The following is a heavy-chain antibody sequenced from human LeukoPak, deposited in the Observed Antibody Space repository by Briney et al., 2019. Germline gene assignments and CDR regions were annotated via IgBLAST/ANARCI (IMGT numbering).Heavy chain of an antibody. CDR3: AREGRELLSNDDY. J-gene: IGHJ4*02. Sequence: SETRSLTCTVSGGSISNGDYFWSWIRQPPGKGLEWIGYIYYSGSTYYNPSLKSRVTISVDTSKNQFSLKLSSVTAADTAVYYCAREGRELLSNDDYWGQGTLVTVSS. D-gene: IGHD3-10*01. V-gene: IGHV4-30-4*01. CDR1: GGSISNGDYF. CDR2: IYYSGST.